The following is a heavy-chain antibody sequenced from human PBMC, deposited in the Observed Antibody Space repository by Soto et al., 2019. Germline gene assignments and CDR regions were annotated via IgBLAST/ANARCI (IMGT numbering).Heavy chain of an antibody. J-gene: IGHJ4*02. CDR3: ARGDSTSPFDY. CDR2: INPNSGGT. D-gene: IGHD2-2*01. CDR1: GYTFTGYY. V-gene: IGHV1-2*02. Sequence: GASVKVSCKASGYTFTGYYMHWVRQAPGQGLEWMGWINPNSGGTSRVTMTRDTSISTAYMELSRLRSDDTAVYYCARGDSTSPFDYWGQGTLVTVSS.